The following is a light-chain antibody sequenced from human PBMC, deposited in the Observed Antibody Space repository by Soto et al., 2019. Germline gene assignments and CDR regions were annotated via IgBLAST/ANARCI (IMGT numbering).Light chain of an antibody. CDR2: DVS. J-gene: IGLJ2*01. CDR1: SSDVGGYNY. Sequence: QSVLTQPRSVSGSPGQSVTISCTGTSSDVGGYNYVSWYQQHPGKAPKLMIYDVSKRPSGVPDRFSGSKSGNTASLTISGLQAEDGADYYCCSYAGSYTVFGGGTKLTVL. V-gene: IGLV2-11*01. CDR3: CSYAGSYTV.